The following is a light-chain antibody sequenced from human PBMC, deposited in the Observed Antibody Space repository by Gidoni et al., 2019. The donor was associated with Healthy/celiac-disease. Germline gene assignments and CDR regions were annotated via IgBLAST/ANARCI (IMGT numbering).Light chain of an antibody. V-gene: IGLV1-51*01. CDR2: DNN. CDR3: GTWDSSLSAG. CDR1: SSNIGKKY. J-gene: IGLJ1*01. Sequence: QSVLTQPPPVTAAPGQKVTISCSGSSSNIGKKYVSWYQQLPGTAPKLLIYDNNKRPSGIPDRFSGSKSGTSATLGISGLQTVDEADYYCGTWDSSLSAGFGTGTKVTVL.